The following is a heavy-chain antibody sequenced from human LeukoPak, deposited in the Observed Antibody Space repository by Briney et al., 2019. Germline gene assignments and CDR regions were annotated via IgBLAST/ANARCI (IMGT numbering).Heavy chain of an antibody. Sequence: GGSLRLSCAASGFTFSSYAMSWVRQAPGKGLEWVSGISGSGDNTYYADSVKGRFTISRDNSKNTLYVQVNSLGSEDTAAYYCAKGSYYDSSGSFYFDYWGQGTLVTVSS. CDR1: GFTFSSYA. CDR2: ISGSGDNT. J-gene: IGHJ4*02. D-gene: IGHD3-22*01. CDR3: AKGSYYDSSGSFYFDY. V-gene: IGHV3-23*01.